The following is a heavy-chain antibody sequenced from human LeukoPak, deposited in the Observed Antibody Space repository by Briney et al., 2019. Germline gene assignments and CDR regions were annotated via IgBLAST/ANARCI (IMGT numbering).Heavy chain of an antibody. Sequence: GGSLRLSCAASGFTFRNYGMHWVRQAPGKGLEWVAVISIDGSEKYYADSVKGRFTISRDNSKNTLYLQMNRLRGDDTAVYYCANPRSRGYDYLDYWGQGALVTVSS. J-gene: IGHJ4*02. CDR2: ISIDGSEK. D-gene: IGHD5-12*01. V-gene: IGHV3-30*18. CDR1: GFTFRNYG. CDR3: ANPRSRGYDYLDY.